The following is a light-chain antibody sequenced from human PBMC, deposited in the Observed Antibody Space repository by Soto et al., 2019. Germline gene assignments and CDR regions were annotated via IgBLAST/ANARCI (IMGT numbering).Light chain of an antibody. CDR3: QQYNNWPRT. V-gene: IGKV3-15*01. CDR2: GAS. J-gene: IGKJ1*01. CDR1: QSVSSD. Sequence: EIVMKQPPTTLSVSPGGRAPLSCRASQSVSSDLAWYHQKPGQAPRLLIYGASTRATGIPARFSGSGSGTEFTLTINSLQSEDFAVYYCQQYNNWPRTFGQGTKVDIK.